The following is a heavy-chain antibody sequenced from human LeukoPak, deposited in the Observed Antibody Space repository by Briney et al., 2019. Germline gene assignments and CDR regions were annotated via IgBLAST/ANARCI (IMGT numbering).Heavy chain of an antibody. D-gene: IGHD1-1*01. CDR1: GFTFSNAW. V-gene: IGHV3-15*01. CDR3: AKAPTLYNWNDGFDY. J-gene: IGHJ4*02. CDR2: IKSKTDGGTT. Sequence: PGGSLRLSCAASGFTFSNAWMSWVRQAPGKGLEWVGRIKSKTDGGTTDYAAPVKGRFTISRDDSKNTLYLQMNSLRAEDTAVYYCAKAPTLYNWNDGFDYWGQGTLVTVSS.